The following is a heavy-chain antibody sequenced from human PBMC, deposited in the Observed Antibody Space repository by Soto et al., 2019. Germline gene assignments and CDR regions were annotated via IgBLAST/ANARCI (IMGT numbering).Heavy chain of an antibody. V-gene: IGHV1-69*01. Sequence: QAQVVQSGAEVRKPGSSVKLSCKASEGTFNSYAIAWVRQAPGQGLEWMGGIIPYYNTLNYAQKFQDRVTTTADDSTNTVYMELSSLRSDDTGVYFCASGASRWYPFCFDSWAQGTVVTVSS. D-gene: IGHD6-13*01. J-gene: IGHJ4*02. CDR1: EGTFNSYA. CDR3: ASGASRWYPFCFDS. CDR2: IIPYYNTL.